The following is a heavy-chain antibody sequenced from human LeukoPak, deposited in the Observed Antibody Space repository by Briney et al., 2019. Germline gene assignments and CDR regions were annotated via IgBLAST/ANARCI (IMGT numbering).Heavy chain of an antibody. Sequence: PGGSLRLSCAASGLMFSSYAMHWVRQAPGKGLEWVALISYDGSNEYYADSVKGRFTISRDNSKNTLYLQMNSLRVEDTAVYYCARDMTRADAFDIWGQGTMVTVSS. CDR3: ARDMTRADAFDI. D-gene: IGHD3-16*01. CDR2: ISYDGSNE. J-gene: IGHJ3*02. CDR1: GLMFSSYA. V-gene: IGHV3-30-3*01.